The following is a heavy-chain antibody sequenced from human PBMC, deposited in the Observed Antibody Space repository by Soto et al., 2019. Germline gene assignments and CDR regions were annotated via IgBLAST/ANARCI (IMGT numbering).Heavy chain of an antibody. CDR1: GGSFSGYY. CDR2: INHSGST. D-gene: IGHD3-10*01. J-gene: IGHJ4*02. CDR3: ARAGSGSYYPSFDY. V-gene: IGHV4-34*01. Sequence: SETLSLTCAVYGGSFSGYYWSWIRQPPGKGLEWIGEINHSGSTNYNPSLKSRVTISVDTSKNQFSLKLSSVTAADTAVYYCARAGSGSYYPSFDYWGQGTLVTVSS.